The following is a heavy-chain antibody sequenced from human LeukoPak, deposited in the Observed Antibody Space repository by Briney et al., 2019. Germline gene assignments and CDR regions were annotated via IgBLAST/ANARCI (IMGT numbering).Heavy chain of an antibody. D-gene: IGHD5-18*01. CDR2: IYYSGST. J-gene: IGHJ6*03. CDR1: GGSISSYY. Sequence: PSETLSLACTVSGGSISSYYWSWIRQPPGKGLEWIGYIYYSGSTNYNPSLKSRVTISVDTSKNQFSLKLSSVTAADTAVYYCARTTEGGYTYDYFYYYYMDVWGKGTTVTISS. CDR3: ARTTEGGYTYDYFYYYYMDV. V-gene: IGHV4-59*01.